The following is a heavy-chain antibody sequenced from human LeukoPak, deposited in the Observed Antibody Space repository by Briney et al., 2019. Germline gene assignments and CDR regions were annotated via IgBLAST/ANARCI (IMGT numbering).Heavy chain of an antibody. J-gene: IGHJ4*02. V-gene: IGHV1-46*01. Sequence: ASVKVSCKASGYTFTSYGISWVRQAPGQGLEWMGIINPSGGSTSYAQKFQGRVTMTRDTSISTAYMELSSLRSEDTAVYYCARSRGYYDSSGYYEVADYWGQGTLVTVSS. CDR3: ARSRGYYDSSGYYEVADY. D-gene: IGHD3-22*01. CDR1: GYTFTSYG. CDR2: INPSGGST.